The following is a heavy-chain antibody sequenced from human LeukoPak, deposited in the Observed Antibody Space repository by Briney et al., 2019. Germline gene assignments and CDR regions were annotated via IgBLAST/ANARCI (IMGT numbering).Heavy chain of an antibody. J-gene: IGHJ3*02. CDR2: IYYSGST. D-gene: IGHD3-10*01. CDR1: GGSISSYY. CDR3: ARDPGRFGELSAFDI. V-gene: IGHV4-59*01. Sequence: SETLSLTCTVSGGSISSYYWCWIRQPPGKGLEWIGYIYYSGSTNYNPSLKSRVTISVDTSKNQFSLKLSSVTAADTAVYYCARDPGRFGELSAFDIWGQGTMVTVSS.